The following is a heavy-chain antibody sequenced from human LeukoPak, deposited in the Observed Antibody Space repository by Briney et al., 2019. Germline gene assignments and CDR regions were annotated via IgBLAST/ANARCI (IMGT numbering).Heavy chain of an antibody. J-gene: IGHJ6*03. CDR3: ARALQPHYYYYYMDD. Sequence: ASVKVSCKASGYTFTSYDINRVRQATGQGLEWMGWMNPNSGNTGYAQKFQGRVTMTRNTSISTAYMELSSLRSEDTAVYYCARALQPHYYYYYMDDWGKGTTVTVSS. CDR2: MNPNSGNT. CDR1: GYTFTSYD. D-gene: IGHD4-11*01. V-gene: IGHV1-8*01.